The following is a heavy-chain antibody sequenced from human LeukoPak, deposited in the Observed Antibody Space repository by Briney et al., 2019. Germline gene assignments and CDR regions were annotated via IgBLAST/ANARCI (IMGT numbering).Heavy chain of an antibody. CDR1: GFTFDNYD. CDR3: ARSVFGFCSRATCYEGAFDI. D-gene: IGHD2-2*03. V-gene: IGHV3-13*01. CDR2: IGTAGDT. Sequence: SGGSLRLSCAASGFTFDNYDFLWVRQGTGKGLEWVSAIGTAGDTYYPGSVRGRFTISRENAKNTFYLQMNSLRAGDTAVYYCARSVFGFCSRATCYEGAFDIWGQGTMVTVSP. J-gene: IGHJ3*02.